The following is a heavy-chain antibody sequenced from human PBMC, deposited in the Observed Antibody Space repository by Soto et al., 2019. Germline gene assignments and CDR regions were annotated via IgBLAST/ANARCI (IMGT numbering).Heavy chain of an antibody. CDR2: SYHSGST. CDR3: ARAGGLGAVAVDY. D-gene: IGHD6-19*01. Sequence: QLQLQESGSGLVKPSQTLSLTCAVSGGSISSGGYSWSWIRKPPGKGLEWIGYSYHSGSTYYNPSLKIRVTISVDRSKNQFSLKLRSVTSADTAVYYCARAGGLGAVAVDYWGQGTLVTVSS. CDR1: GGSISSGGYS. V-gene: IGHV4-30-2*01. J-gene: IGHJ4*02.